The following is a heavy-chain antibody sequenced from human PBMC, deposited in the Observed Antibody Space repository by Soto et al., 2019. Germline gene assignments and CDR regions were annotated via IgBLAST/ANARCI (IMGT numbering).Heavy chain of an antibody. D-gene: IGHD3-10*01. Sequence: SETLSLTCTVSGGSVTSDEDYWTWIRQSPGKGLEWIGYISNSGSTGYNPSLKTRLSMSVDRSKNQFTLRLTSVTAADTAVYFCATEIGSTYGYFEHWGQGTQVTVSS. V-gene: IGHV4-30-4*01. CDR1: GGSVTSDEDY. CDR3: ATEIGSTYGYFEH. CDR2: ISNSGST. J-gene: IGHJ4*02.